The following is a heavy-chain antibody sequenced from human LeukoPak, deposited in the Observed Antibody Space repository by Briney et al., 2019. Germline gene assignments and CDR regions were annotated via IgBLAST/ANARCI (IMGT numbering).Heavy chain of an antibody. CDR1: GFTFSSYA. V-gene: IGHV3-23*01. CDR3: ARVEYYYDSGSSLHWAGFDY. CDR2: ISGSGGNT. D-gene: IGHD3-10*01. Sequence: GGSLRLSCAASGFTFSSYAMSWVRQAPGKGLEWVSSISGSGGNTFYADSVKGRFAISRDNSKNTLYLQMNSLRAEDTAVYYCARVEYYYDSGSSLHWAGFDYWGQGTLVTVSS. J-gene: IGHJ4*02.